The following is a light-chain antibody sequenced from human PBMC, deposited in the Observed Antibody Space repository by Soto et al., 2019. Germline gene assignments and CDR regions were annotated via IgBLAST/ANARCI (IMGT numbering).Light chain of an antibody. CDR3: CSYAGSSSYV. CDR2: EGS. Sequence: QSALTQPASVSGSPGQSITIPCTGTSSDVGSYNLVSWYQQDPGKAPKLMIYEGSKRPSGVSNRFSASKSGNTASLTISGLQAEDEADYYCCSYAGSSSYVFGTGTKVTVL. V-gene: IGLV2-23*01. J-gene: IGLJ1*01. CDR1: SSDVGSYNL.